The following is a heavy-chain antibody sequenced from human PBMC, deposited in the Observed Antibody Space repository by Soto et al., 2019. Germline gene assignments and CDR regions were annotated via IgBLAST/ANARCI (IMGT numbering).Heavy chain of an antibody. CDR1: GFPFSTYA. V-gene: IGHV3-23*01. D-gene: IGHD3-16*02. Sequence: GGSLRLSCAASGFPFSTYAMSWVRQAPGKGLEWVSTINSSGGRTYSPDSMKGRFTISRDNSKNTVYLQMNSLRAEDTAVYYCSKDLDGLQGLVDSSFCFDYWGQGTLVTVSS. CDR2: INSSGGRT. CDR3: SKDLDGLQGLVDSSFCFDY. J-gene: IGHJ4*02.